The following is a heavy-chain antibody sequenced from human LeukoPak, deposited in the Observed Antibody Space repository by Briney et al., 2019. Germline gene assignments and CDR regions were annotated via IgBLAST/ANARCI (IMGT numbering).Heavy chain of an antibody. Sequence: GGSLRLSCSASGFTFNSYAMSWVRQTPGKGLEWVSAISGSGGATYYADSVQGRFTISRDNSENTVYLHMSRLRAGDTAVYFCAKDDAWLQFNDWGQGTLVTVSS. CDR3: AKDDAWLQFND. CDR2: ISGSGGAT. D-gene: IGHD5-24*01. V-gene: IGHV3-23*01. CDR1: GFTFNSYA. J-gene: IGHJ4*02.